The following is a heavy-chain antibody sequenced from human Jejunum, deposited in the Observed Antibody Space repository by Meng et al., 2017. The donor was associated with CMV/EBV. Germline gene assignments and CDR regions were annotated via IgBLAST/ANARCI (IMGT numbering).Heavy chain of an antibody. Sequence: SCTPPGFTFSSYPFTWVRQAPGKGLEWVSSITSTSSYRHYADSLKGRFTISRDNAKSSLYLQMNSLRAEDTAVYYCAREGGYDTALDYWGQGTLVTVSS. D-gene: IGHD3-22*01. V-gene: IGHV3-21*01. CDR2: ITSTSSYR. CDR3: AREGGYDTALDY. J-gene: IGHJ4*02. CDR1: GFTFSSYP.